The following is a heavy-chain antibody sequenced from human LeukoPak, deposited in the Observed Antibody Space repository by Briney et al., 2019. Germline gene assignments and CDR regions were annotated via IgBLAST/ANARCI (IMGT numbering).Heavy chain of an antibody. CDR1: VVSLRGYS. J-gene: IGHJ4*02. V-gene: IGHV3-30*02. CDR2: IRSEVSKK. CDR3: AKHHFSRFSEDEYFDY. Sequence: PLGCLRLSRAPSVVSLRGYSMGWGCPSPRKRVWSVAFIRSEVSKKYYADSAKGGFTFSRDNPKKTLHLQINRVRGEEPALYYIAKHHFSRFSEDEYFDYWGQGALVTVSS. D-gene: IGHD3-3*02.